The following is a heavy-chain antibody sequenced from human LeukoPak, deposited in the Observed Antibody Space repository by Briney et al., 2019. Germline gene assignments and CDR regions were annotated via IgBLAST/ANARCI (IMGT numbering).Heavy chain of an antibody. CDR3: ASRYSPFDF. D-gene: IGHD5-18*01. CDR2: IDSSGSST. Sequence: GGSLRLSCAASGFTFSDYYMSWIRQAPGKGPEWVPYIDSSGSSTFYADSVKGRFTISRDNAKNSLYLQMNGLRAEDTAVYYCASRYSPFDFWGQGTLVTVSS. J-gene: IGHJ4*02. CDR1: GFTFSDYY. V-gene: IGHV3-11*04.